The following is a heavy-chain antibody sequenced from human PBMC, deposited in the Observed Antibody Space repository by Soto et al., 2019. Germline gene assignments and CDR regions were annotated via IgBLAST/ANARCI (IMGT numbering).Heavy chain of an antibody. CDR2: ISWNSGSI. Sequence: GGSLRLSCAASGFTFDDYAMHWVRQAPGKGLEWVSGISWNSGSIGYADSVKGRFTISRDNAKNSLYLQMNGLRAEDTAVYYCAREKASGTGIFDYWGQGTLVTVS. D-gene: IGHD1-1*01. V-gene: IGHV3-9*01. CDR1: GFTFDDYA. CDR3: AREKASGTGIFDY. J-gene: IGHJ4*02.